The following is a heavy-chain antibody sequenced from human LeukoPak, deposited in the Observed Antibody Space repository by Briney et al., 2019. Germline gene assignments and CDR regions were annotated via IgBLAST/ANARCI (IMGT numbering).Heavy chain of an antibody. CDR3: ASQISPPIVYYYMDV. J-gene: IGHJ6*03. Sequence: PSETLSLTCSVSGGSISSNYWSWLQQPPGKGLEWIGYFYYSGTTNYNPSLKSRVTISGDTSKNQFSLKLSSVTAADTAVYYCASQISPPIVYYYMDVWGKGTTVTVSS. V-gene: IGHV4-59*08. CDR1: GGSISSNY. CDR2: FYYSGTT. D-gene: IGHD1-26*01.